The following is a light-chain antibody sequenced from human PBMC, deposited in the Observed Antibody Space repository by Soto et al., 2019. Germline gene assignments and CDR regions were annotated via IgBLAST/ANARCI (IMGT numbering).Light chain of an antibody. CDR3: SSYRSSSTWV. CDR2: DVS. Sequence: QSALTQPASVSGSPGQSITISCTGTSSDVGGYNYVSWYQQQPGKAPKLMIYDVSNRPSGVSNRFSGSKSGNTASLTISGLQAEDEADYYCSSYRSSSTWVFGGGTKVTVL. CDR1: SSDVGGYNY. J-gene: IGLJ3*02. V-gene: IGLV2-14*03.